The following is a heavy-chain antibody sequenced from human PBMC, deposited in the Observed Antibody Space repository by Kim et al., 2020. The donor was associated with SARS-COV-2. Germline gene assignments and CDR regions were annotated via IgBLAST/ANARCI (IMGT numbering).Heavy chain of an antibody. V-gene: IGHV4-34*01. CDR2: INHSGST. D-gene: IGHD2-15*01. CDR3: ASPYCSGGSCYDDWFDT. CDR1: GGSFSGYY. Sequence: SETLSLTCAVYGGSFSGYYWSWIRQPPGKGLEWIGEINHSGSTNYNPSLKSRVTISVDTSKNQFSLKLSSVTAADTAVYYCASPYCSGGSCYDDWFDTWGQGTLVTVSS. J-gene: IGHJ5*02.